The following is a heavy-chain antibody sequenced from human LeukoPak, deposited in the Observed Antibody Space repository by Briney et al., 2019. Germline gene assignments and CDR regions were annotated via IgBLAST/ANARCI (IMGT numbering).Heavy chain of an antibody. V-gene: IGHV3-9*01. CDR1: GFTFDDYA. CDR3: AKARGAAAGTPQGVYFDY. J-gene: IGHJ4*02. D-gene: IGHD6-13*01. Sequence: SLRLSCAASGFTFDDYAMHWVRQAPGKGLEWVSGISWNSVYIGYADSVKGRFTISRDNAKNSLYLQMNSLRVEDTALYYCAKARGAAAGTPQGVYFDYWGQGTLVTVSS. CDR2: ISWNSVYI.